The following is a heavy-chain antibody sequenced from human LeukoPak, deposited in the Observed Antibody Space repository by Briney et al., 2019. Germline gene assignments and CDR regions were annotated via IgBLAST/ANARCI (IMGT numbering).Heavy chain of an antibody. D-gene: IGHD5-12*01. V-gene: IGHV4-34*01. CDR1: GGSFSGHY. CDR3: ARGLRATTVTHYYYGMDV. CDR2: INHSGST. Sequence: SETLSLTCAVYGGSFSGHYWSWIRQPPGKGLEWIGEINHSGSTNYNPSLKSRVTISVDTSKNQFSLKLSSVTAADTAVYYCARGLRATTVTHYYYGMDVWGKGTTVTVSS. J-gene: IGHJ6*04.